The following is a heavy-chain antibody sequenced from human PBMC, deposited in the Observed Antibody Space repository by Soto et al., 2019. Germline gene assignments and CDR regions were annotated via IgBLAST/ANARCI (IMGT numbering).Heavy chain of an antibody. CDR2: FDHEDGET. D-gene: IGHD3-22*01. CDR1: GYTXTQLS. V-gene: IGHV1-24*01. CDR3: ATNYDSSGYWDNDAFDI. Sequence: SXKVSFKVSGYTXTQLSMHLVRQAPGKGLEWMGGFDHEDGETIYAQKFQGRVTMTEDTSTDTAYMELSSLRYEDTAVYYCATNYDSSGYWDNDAFDIWGQGTMVTVSS. J-gene: IGHJ3*02.